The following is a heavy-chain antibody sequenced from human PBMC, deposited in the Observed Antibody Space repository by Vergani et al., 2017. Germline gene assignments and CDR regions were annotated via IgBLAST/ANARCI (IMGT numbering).Heavy chain of an antibody. Sequence: EVQLLESGGGLVQPGGSLRLSCAASGFTFSSYAMSWVRKGPGKGLEWVSVIYSGGSRKYYAESVKGRFTNSRDNFKNTLYLQMYSLRAEDTAVYYCAKGDSGSYYVYWGQGTLVTVSS. J-gene: IGHJ4*02. CDR2: IYSGGSRK. CDR1: GFTFSSYA. V-gene: IGHV3-23*03. CDR3: AKGDSGSYYVY. D-gene: IGHD3-10*01.